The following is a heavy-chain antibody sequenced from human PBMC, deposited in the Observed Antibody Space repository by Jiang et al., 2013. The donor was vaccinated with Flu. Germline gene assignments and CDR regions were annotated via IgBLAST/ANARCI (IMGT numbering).Heavy chain of an antibody. CDR1: GFSLSTSGVG. D-gene: IGHD3-9*01. CDR2: IYWNDDK. CDR3: AHTLYYDVLTGYYSDHYNWFDP. Sequence: PTQTLTLTCTFSGFSLSTSGVGVGWIRQPPGKALEGLALIYWNDDKRYSPSLKSRLTITKDTSKNQVVLTLTNMDPVDTAIYYCAHTLYYDVLTGYYSDHYNWFDPWGQGTLVTVSS. J-gene: IGHJ5*02. V-gene: IGHV2-5*01.